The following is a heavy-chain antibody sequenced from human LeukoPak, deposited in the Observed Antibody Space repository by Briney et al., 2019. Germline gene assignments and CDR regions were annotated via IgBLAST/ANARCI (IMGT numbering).Heavy chain of an antibody. J-gene: IGHJ6*03. Sequence: SQTLSLTCDISGDSVSSNSAAWNWIRQSPSRGLEWLGRTYYRSKWYNDYAVSVKSRININPDTSKNQFSLQLNSVTPEDTSVYYCARLGGPPRLRHYYYYMDVWGKGTTVTVSS. CDR2: TYYRSKWYN. D-gene: IGHD7-27*01. CDR1: GDSVSSNSAA. CDR3: ARLGGPPRLRHYYYYMDV. V-gene: IGHV6-1*01.